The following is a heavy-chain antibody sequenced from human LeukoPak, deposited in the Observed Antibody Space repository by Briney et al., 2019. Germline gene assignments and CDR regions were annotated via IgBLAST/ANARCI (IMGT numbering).Heavy chain of an antibody. J-gene: IGHJ4*02. Sequence: PGGSLRLSCAASGFTFSDHYMSWIRQAPGKGLEWVSYIDGSGRALYYADSVKGRFTISRDNAKNSLFLQMDSPRAEDTAVYFCTRDPDKSSKVDFWGQGTLVTVSS. D-gene: IGHD3-9*01. CDR1: GFTFSDHY. V-gene: IGHV3-11*01. CDR3: TRDPDKSSKVDF. CDR2: IDGSGRAL.